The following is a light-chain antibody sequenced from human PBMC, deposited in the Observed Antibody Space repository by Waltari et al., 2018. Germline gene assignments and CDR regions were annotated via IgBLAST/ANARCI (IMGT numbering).Light chain of an antibody. CDR1: SNDVGGYNF. Sequence: QSALTHPASVSGSPGQSVTLFCAGTSNDVGGYNFVSWYQEHPGQPPRVIIYDVSDRPSGVSDRFSGSKSGNTASLTISGLQAEDEADYYCSSQSSNDVVLFGGGTKLTVL. J-gene: IGLJ2*01. CDR3: SSQSSNDVVL. CDR2: DVS. V-gene: IGLV2-14*01.